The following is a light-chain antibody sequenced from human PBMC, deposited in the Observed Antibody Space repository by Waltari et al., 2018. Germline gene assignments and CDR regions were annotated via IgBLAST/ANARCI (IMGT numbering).Light chain of an antibody. CDR3: QVWDGNNDHPWV. J-gene: IGLJ3*02. CDR2: DGS. Sequence: SYVLTQPPSVSVAPGQTARITCEGNNIGSKSIHWYQQKPGQAPVLVVYDGSDRPSGDPERFSGSNSENTATLTISRVEAGDEADFYCQVWDGNNDHPWVFGGGTKLTVL. CDR1: NIGSKS. V-gene: IGLV3-21*02.